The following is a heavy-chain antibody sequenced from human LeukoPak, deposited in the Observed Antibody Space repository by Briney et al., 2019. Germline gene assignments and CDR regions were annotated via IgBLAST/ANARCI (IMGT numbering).Heavy chain of an antibody. J-gene: IGHJ4*02. Sequence: GGSLRLSCAASGFTVSSNYMSWVRQAPGKGLEWVSVIYSGGSTYYADSVKGRFAISRDNSKNTLYLQMNSLRAEDTAVYYCARAGIAVATGDYWGQGTLVTVSS. CDR3: ARAGIAVATGDY. CDR1: GFTVSSNY. V-gene: IGHV3-66*01. D-gene: IGHD6-19*01. CDR2: IYSGGST.